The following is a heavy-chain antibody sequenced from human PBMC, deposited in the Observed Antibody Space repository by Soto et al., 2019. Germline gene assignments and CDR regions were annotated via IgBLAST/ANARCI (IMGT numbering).Heavy chain of an antibody. V-gene: IGHV4-59*08. CDR2: VYYTGTT. J-gene: IGHJ4*02. D-gene: IGHD3-10*01. Sequence: SETLSLTCTVSGSSVSTYYWTWVRQPPGKGLEWIGYVYYTGTTRYNPSLEGRASISEDTSKTQISLTLRSVTASDTAVYFCARHGFGELSHLDYWGQGALVTVSS. CDR1: GSSVSTYY. CDR3: ARHGFGELSHLDY.